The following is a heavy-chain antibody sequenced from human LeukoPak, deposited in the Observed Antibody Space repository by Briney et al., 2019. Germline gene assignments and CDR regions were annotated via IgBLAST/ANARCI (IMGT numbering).Heavy chain of an antibody. V-gene: IGHV4-38-2*02. J-gene: IGHJ5*02. Sequence: SETLSLTCTVSGYSISSGYYWGWIRQPPGKGLEWIGRIYTSGSTNYNPSLKSRVAISVDTSKNQFSLKLSSVTAADTAVYYCARGSQMHGWFDPWGQGTLVTVSS. D-gene: IGHD2-15*01. CDR2: IYTSGST. CDR1: GYSISSGYY. CDR3: ARGSQMHGWFDP.